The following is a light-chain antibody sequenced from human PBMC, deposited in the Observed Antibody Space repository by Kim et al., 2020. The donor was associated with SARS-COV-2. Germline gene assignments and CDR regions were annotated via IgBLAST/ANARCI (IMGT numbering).Light chain of an antibody. Sequence: SSSPGERATLSCRASQSVRTYLGWYQLKPGQAPRLLIYDASNRAAGIPVRFSGNGSGTDFTLTIPSLEPEDFAVYYCQERSTQFTFGGGTKVDIK. CDR3: QERSTQFT. J-gene: IGKJ4*01. CDR2: DAS. V-gene: IGKV3-11*01. CDR1: QSVRTY.